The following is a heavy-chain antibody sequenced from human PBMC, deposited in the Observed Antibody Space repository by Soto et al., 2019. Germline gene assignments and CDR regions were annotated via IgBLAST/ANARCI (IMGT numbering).Heavy chain of an antibody. CDR3: ARDRSNSPAYFDY. CDR2: INHSGST. Sequence: SETLSLTCAVYGGSLCGYYLSGIRQPPGKGLECIGEINHSGSTNYNPSLKSRVTISKDTSKNQFSLRLNSVTAADTAVYYCARDRSNSPAYFDYWGQGTLVTVYS. J-gene: IGHJ4*02. V-gene: IGHV4-34*01. D-gene: IGHD6-6*01. CDR1: GGSLCGYY.